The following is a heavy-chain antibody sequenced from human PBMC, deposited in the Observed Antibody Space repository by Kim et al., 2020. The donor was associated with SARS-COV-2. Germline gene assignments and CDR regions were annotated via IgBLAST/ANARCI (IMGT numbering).Heavy chain of an antibody. V-gene: IGHV3-48*04. J-gene: IGHJ3*01. CDR2: ISGSGTIT. CDR1: GFTRSLYS. CDR3: VRENFWAFDV. D-gene: IGHD3-3*01. Sequence: GGSLRLSCATSGFTRSLYSMNWVRQSPGKGLEWVSHISGSGTITKHADSVRGRFTISRDNAKNSLFLQVNGLRADDTAVYYCVRENFWAFDVWGQGTLVTVSS.